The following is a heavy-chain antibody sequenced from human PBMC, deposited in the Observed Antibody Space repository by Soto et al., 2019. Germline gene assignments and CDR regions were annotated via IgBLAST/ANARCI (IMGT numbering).Heavy chain of an antibody. V-gene: IGHV3-23*01. CDR3: AKGWGDY. D-gene: IGHD7-27*01. J-gene: IGHJ4*02. CDR2: ISSSGGST. Sequence: EVPLLESGGGLVRPGGSLRLSCAASGFTFSSYTMSWVRQGPGKGLEWVSGISSSGGSTVYADSVKGRFTISRDNFKNTLYLQMNSLRAEDTAVYYCAKGWGDYWGQGTPVTVSS. CDR1: GFTFSSYT.